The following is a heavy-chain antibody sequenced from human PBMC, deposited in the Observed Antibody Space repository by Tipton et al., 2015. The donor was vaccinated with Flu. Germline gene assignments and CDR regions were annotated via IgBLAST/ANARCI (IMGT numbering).Heavy chain of an antibody. J-gene: IGHJ4*02. Sequence: SLRLSCVASGFTFSSYAMSWVRQAPGKGLEWVSAVSADGGATYYADSVKGRFTISRDSSKNTLFLQMTSLRAEDTAVYYCAKEMAITKPFDYWGQGTLVTVSS. CDR1: GFTFSSYA. V-gene: IGHV3-23*01. D-gene: IGHD5-24*01. CDR2: VSADGGAT. CDR3: AKEMAITKPFDY.